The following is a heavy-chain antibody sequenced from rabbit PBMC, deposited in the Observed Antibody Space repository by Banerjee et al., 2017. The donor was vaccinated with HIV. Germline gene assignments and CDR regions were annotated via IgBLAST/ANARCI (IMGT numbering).Heavy chain of an antibody. V-gene: IGHV1S7*01. CDR3: VRETEIYAGYGGYGYYFNL. D-gene: IGHD6-1*01. CDR1: GLDFSSYS. Sequence: QLVESGGGLVQPGGSLKLSCKASGLDFSSYSMSWVRQAPGKGLEWIGYIDPVFGSTYYASWVNGRFTISSHNAQNTLYLQLNSLTAADTATYFCVRETEIYAGYGGYGYYFNLWGPGTLVTVS. J-gene: IGHJ4*01. CDR2: IDPVFGST.